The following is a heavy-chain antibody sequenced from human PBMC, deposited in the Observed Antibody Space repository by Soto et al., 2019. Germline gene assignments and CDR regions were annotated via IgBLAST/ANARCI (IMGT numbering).Heavy chain of an antibody. D-gene: IGHD6-13*01. CDR2: IGGSGGST. J-gene: IGHJ2*01. CDR1: GFTFSSYA. CDR3: AKGPFERWGQQRPPWYFDL. Sequence: EVQLLESGGGLVQPGGSLRLSCAASGFTFSSYAMSWVRQAPGKGLEWVSAIGGSGGSTYYADSVKGRFTISRDNCKNPLYLQINSLRAEDTPVYYCAKGPFERWGQQRPPWYFDLWGRGTLVPVSS. V-gene: IGHV3-23*01.